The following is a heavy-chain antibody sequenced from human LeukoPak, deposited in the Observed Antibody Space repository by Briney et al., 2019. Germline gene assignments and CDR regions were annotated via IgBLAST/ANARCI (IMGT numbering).Heavy chain of an antibody. Sequence: PSGTLSLTCAVSGGSISSSNWWSWVRQPPGKGLEWIGEIYHSGSTNYNPSLKSRVTISVDKSKNQFSLKLSSVTAADTAVYYCARARGYCSGGSCWPGEPHFDYWGQGTLVTVSS. CDR2: IYHSGST. CDR1: GGSISSSNW. CDR3: ARARGYCSGGSCWPGEPHFDY. V-gene: IGHV4-4*02. D-gene: IGHD2-15*01. J-gene: IGHJ4*02.